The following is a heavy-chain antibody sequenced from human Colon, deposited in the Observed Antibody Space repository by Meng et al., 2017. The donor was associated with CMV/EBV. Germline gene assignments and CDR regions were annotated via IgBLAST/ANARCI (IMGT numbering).Heavy chain of an antibody. J-gene: IGHJ6*02. D-gene: IGHD2-2*01. CDR2: INPNSGST. Sequence: ASVKVSCKASGYTFTGYYMHWVRQAPGQGLEWMGWINPNSGSTNYAQKFQGRVTMTRDTSISTAYMVLRRLRSDDTAVYYCARGGGANRPYCSSSSCRYYYYGMDVWGQGTTVTVSS. V-gene: IGHV1-2*02. CDR3: ARGGGANRPYCSSSSCRYYYYGMDV. CDR1: GYTFTGYY.